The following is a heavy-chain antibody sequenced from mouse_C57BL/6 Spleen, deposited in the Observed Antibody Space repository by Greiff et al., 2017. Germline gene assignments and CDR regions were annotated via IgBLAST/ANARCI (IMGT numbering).Heavy chain of an antibody. CDR2: ISSGGSYT. V-gene: IGHV5-6*01. CDR3: ASEGNPF. CDR1: GFTFSSYG. J-gene: IGHJ2*01. D-gene: IGHD2-1*01. Sequence: EVQGVESGGDLVKPGGSLKLSCAASGFTFSSYGMSWVRQTPDKRLEWVATISSGGSYTYYPDSVKGRFTISRDNAKNTLYLQMSSLKSEDTAMYYCASEGNPFWGQGTTLTVSS.